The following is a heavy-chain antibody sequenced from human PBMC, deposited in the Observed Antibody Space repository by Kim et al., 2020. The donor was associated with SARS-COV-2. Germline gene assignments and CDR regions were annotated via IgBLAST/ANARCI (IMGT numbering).Heavy chain of an antibody. CDR2: IYSGDSDT. CDR1: GYSFTSYW. J-gene: IGHJ3*02. D-gene: IGHD3-22*01. CDR3: ARHLGDSSGLGAFDI. Sequence: GESLKISCKGSGYSFTSYWIGWVRQMPGKGLEWMGIIYSGDSDTRYSPSFQGQVTISADKSISTAYLQWSSLKASDTAMYYCARHLGDSSGLGAFDIWGQGTMVTVSS. V-gene: IGHV5-51*01.